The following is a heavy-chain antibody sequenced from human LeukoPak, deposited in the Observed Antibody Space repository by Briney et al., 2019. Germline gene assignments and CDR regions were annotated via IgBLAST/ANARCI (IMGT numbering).Heavy chain of an antibody. CDR2: FYVGGAT. CDR1: GFIFSSYV. J-gene: IGHJ4*02. V-gene: IGHV3-53*01. CDR3: ARGDGYNFFDY. D-gene: IGHD5-24*01. Sequence: SGGSLRLSCAASGFIFSSYVMSWVRQAPGKGLEWVSVFYVGGATYYADSVKGRFTISRDNSENTLYLQMKSLRAEDTAVYYCARGDGYNFFDYWGQGTLVTVSS.